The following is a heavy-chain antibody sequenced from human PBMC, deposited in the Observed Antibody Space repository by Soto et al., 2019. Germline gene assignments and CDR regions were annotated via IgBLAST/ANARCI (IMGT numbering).Heavy chain of an antibody. V-gene: IGHV4-38-2*02. J-gene: IGHJ3*02. D-gene: IGHD3-22*01. CDR3: ARDRSGPVEWYYDCSGYDAFDI. Sequence: SETLSLTCAVSGYSISSGYYWGWIRQPPGKGLEWIGSIYHSGSTYYNPSPKSRVTISVDTSKNQFSLKLSSVTAADTAVYYCARDRSGPVEWYYDCSGYDAFDIWGQGTMVTVSS. CDR2: IYHSGST. CDR1: GYSISSGYY.